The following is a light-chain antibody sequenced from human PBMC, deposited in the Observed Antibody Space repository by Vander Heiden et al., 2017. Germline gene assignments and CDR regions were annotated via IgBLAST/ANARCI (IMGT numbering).Light chain of an antibody. J-gene: IGLJ2*01. Sequence: SYELTQPPSVSVRPGQTASITCPGDELGDKYACWYQQQPGQSPVLGIYQDSKRPSGIPERFSGSNSGNTATLTISGTQAMDEADYYCQAWDSSTGVFGGGTKLTVL. CDR1: ELGDKY. CDR3: QAWDSSTGV. CDR2: QDS. V-gene: IGLV3-1*01.